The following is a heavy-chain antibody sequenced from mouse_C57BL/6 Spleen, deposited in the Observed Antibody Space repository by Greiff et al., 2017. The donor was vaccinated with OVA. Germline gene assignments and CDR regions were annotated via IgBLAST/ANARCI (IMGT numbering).Heavy chain of an antibody. CDR3: ARPGTTVVARYFDV. D-gene: IGHD1-1*01. V-gene: IGHV5-17*01. CDR1: GFTFSDYG. Sequence: EVQLVESGGGLVKPGGSLKLSCAASGFTFSDYGMHWVRQAPEKGLEWVAYISSGSSTIYYADTVKGRFIISRDNAKNTLFLQMTSLRSEDTAMYYCARPGTTVVARYFDVWGTGTTVTVSS. J-gene: IGHJ1*03. CDR2: ISSGSSTI.